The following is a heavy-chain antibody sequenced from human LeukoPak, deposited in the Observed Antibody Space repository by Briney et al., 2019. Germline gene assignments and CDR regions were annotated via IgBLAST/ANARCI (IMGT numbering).Heavy chain of an antibody. Sequence: SETLSLTCAVYGGSFSGYYWSWIRQPPGKGLEWIGEINHSGSTNYNPSLKSRVTISVDTSKNQFSLKLSSVTAADTAVYYCARGALNKYYDFWSGYYSDTGRCMDVWGKGTTVTVSS. J-gene: IGHJ6*03. D-gene: IGHD3-3*01. V-gene: IGHV4-34*01. CDR2: INHSGST. CDR1: GGSFSGYY. CDR3: ARGALNKYYDFWSGYYSDTGRCMDV.